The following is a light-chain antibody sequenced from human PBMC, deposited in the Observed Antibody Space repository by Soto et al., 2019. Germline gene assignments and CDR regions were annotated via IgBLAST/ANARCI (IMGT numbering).Light chain of an antibody. CDR1: SSDVGAYNY. CDR3: SSYTSSSTPYV. Sequence: QSVLTQPASVSGSPGQSITIPCTGTSSDVGAYNYVSWYQQHPGKAPKLMIHEVSKRPSGVSNRFSGSKSGNTASLTISGLQAEDEADYYCSSYTSSSTPYVFGTGTKVTVL. V-gene: IGLV2-14*01. J-gene: IGLJ1*01. CDR2: EVS.